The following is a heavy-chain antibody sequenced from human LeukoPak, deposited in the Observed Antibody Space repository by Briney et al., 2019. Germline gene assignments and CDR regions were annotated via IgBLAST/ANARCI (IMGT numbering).Heavy chain of an antibody. V-gene: IGHV4-34*01. CDR3: ALALAGPWDY. CDR1: GGSFSGYY. J-gene: IGHJ4*02. CDR2: INHSGST. D-gene: IGHD6-19*01. Sequence: SETLSLTCAVYGGSFSGYYWSWIRQPPGKGLEWIGEINHSGSTNYNPSLKSRVTISVDTSKNQFSLKLSSVTAADTAVYYCALALAGPWDYWGQGTLVTVSS.